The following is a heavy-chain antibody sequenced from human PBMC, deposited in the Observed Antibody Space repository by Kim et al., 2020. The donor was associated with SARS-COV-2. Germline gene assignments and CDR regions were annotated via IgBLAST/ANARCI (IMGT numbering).Heavy chain of an antibody. CDR3: ARRRLGIEQSYYYVMDV. J-gene: IGHJ6*02. Sequence: GESLKISCKGSGYTFTSYWINWVRQMPGKGLEWMGNIDPSDSYTNYSPSFQGHVTISADKSISTAYLQWSSLKASDTAMYYCARRRLGIEQSYYYVMDVWGQGTTVTVSS. D-gene: IGHD7-27*01. V-gene: IGHV5-10-1*01. CDR1: GYTFTSYW. CDR2: IDPSDSYT.